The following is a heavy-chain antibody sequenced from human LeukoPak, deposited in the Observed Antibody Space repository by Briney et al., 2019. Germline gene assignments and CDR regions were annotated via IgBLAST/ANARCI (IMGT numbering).Heavy chain of an antibody. D-gene: IGHD1-14*01. Sequence: ASVKVSCKASGYTFTSYDINWVRQATGQGLEWMGWMNPNSGNTGYAQKFQGRVTITRNTSISTAYMELSSLRSEDTAVYYCARGPALGDTTSPDAFDIWGQGTMVTVSS. CDR1: GYTFTSYD. CDR2: MNPNSGNT. CDR3: ARGPALGDTTSPDAFDI. V-gene: IGHV1-8*03. J-gene: IGHJ3*02.